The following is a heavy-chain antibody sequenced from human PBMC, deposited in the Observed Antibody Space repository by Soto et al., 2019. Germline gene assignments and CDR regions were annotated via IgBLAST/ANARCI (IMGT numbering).Heavy chain of an antibody. CDR2: IFPNGIT. V-gene: IGHV4-4*07. CDR3: ARHGSN. Sequence: PSETLSLTCTVSRGDVNTFHWSWVRQPAGKGLEWIVRIFPNGITYYNPSLKSRVTISVDTSKNQFSLKLTSVTAADTAVYYCARHGSNWGQGTLVTVSS. J-gene: IGHJ4*02. CDR1: RGDVNTFH.